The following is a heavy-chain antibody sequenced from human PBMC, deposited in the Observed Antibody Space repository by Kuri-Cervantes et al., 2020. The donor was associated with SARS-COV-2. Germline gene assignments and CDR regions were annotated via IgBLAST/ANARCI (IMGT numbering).Heavy chain of an antibody. J-gene: IGHJ4*02. CDR3: ATGVNHGGLTIFGVVIPPFDY. CDR1: GFTFSSYW. V-gene: IGHV3-7*01. D-gene: IGHD3-3*01. Sequence: GGSLRLSCAASGFTFSSYWMSWVRQAPGKGLEWVANIKQDGSEKYYVDSVKGRFTISRDNAKNSLYLQMNSLRAEDTAVYYCATGVNHGGLTIFGVVIPPFDYWGQGTLVTDSS. CDR2: IKQDGSEK.